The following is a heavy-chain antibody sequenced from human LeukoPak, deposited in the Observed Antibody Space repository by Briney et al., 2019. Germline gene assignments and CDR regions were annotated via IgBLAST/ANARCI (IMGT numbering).Heavy chain of an antibody. Sequence: SETLSLTCTVSGDSLSSNYWSWIRQPPGKGLEWIGDIYYSRSTDYNPSLKSRVTISVDTSKNQFSLKLSSVTAADTAVYYCARGGSYLVNDYWGQGTLVTVSS. CDR2: IYYSRST. CDR3: ARGGSYLVNDY. D-gene: IGHD3-16*01. V-gene: IGHV4-59*01. CDR1: GDSLSSNY. J-gene: IGHJ4*02.